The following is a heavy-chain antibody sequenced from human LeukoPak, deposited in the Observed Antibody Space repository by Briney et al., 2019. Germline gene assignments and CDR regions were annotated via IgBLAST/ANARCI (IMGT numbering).Heavy chain of an antibody. J-gene: IGHJ1*01. V-gene: IGHV1-69*05. CDR3: ARKDSYDSSEVYFQH. Sequence: SVKVSCKASGGTFSSYAISWVRQAPGQGLEWMGRIIPIFGTANYAQKFQGRVTITTDESTSTAYTELSSLRSEDTAVYYCARKDSYDSSEVYFQHWGQGTLVTVSS. CDR1: GGTFSSYA. D-gene: IGHD3-22*01. CDR2: IIPIFGTA.